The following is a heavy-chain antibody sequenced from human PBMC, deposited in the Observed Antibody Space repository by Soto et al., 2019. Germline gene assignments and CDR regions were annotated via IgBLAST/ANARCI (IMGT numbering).Heavy chain of an antibody. CDR1: GFTFSSYG. Sequence: GGSLRLSCAASGFTFSSYGKHWVRQAPGKGLEWVAVISYDGSNKYYADSVKGRFTISRDNSKNTLYLQMNSLRAEDTAVYYCARGAAAGAEYFQHWGQGTLVTVSS. V-gene: IGHV3-30*03. D-gene: IGHD6-13*01. CDR2: ISYDGSNK. J-gene: IGHJ1*01. CDR3: ARGAAAGAEYFQH.